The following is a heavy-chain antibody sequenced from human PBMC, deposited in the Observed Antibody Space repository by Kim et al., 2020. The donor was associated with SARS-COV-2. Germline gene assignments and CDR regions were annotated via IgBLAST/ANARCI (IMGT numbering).Heavy chain of an antibody. J-gene: IGHJ4*02. CDR3: AREDSSGYFDY. Sequence: YADSVKGRLTISRDNAKNSLYLQMNSLRAEDTAVYYCAREDSSGYFDYWGQGDLVTVSS. V-gene: IGHV3-21*01. D-gene: IGHD3-22*01.